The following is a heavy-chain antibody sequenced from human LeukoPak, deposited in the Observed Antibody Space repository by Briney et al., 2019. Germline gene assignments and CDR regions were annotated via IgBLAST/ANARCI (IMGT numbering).Heavy chain of an antibody. CDR2: INSDGSST. CDR1: GFTFSSYW. J-gene: IGHJ3*02. D-gene: IGHD3-10*01. Sequence: GGSLRLSCAASGFTFSSYWMHWVRQAPGKGLMRVSRINSDGSSTSYADSVKGRFTISRDNAKNTLYLQMNRLRAEDTAVYYCAQGFGAFDIWDQGTMVTVSS. V-gene: IGHV3-74*01. CDR3: AQGFGAFDI.